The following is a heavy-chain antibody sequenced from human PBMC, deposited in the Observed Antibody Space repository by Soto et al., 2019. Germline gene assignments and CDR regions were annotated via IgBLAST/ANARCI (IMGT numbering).Heavy chain of an antibody. V-gene: IGHV3-64*01. Sequence: EVQLVESGGGLVQPGGSLRLSCAASGFTFSRYAMHWVRQAPGKGLEYVSPISSNGGSTYYANSVKGRFTISRDNSKNTLYLQMGSLRPEGPAVYYCARGGRGYELDYWGQGPLVRVSS. CDR2: ISSNGGST. J-gene: IGHJ4*02. CDR1: GFTFSRYA. D-gene: IGHD5-12*01. CDR3: ARGGRGYELDY.